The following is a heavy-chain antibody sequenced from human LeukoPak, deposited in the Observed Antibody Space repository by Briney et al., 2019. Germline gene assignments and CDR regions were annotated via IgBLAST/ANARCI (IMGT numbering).Heavy chain of an antibody. CDR2: IYYSWST. J-gene: IGHJ3*02. V-gene: IGHV4-59*01. CDR1: GGSISSYY. CDR3: ARHSPLERFLEWWERAFDI. Sequence: SETLSLTCTVSGGSISSYYWSCIRQPPGTGLECIGYIYYSWSTNYNPSLKRRVTISVDTSTTQSSLKLSPVTAADTAVYYCARHSPLERFLEWWERAFDIWGQGTMVTVSS. D-gene: IGHD3-3*01.